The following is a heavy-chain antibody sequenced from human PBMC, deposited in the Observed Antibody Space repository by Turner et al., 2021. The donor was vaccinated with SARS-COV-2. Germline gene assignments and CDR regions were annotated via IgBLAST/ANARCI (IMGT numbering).Heavy chain of an antibody. D-gene: IGHD5-12*01. CDR3: ARTDGYNYDY. Sequence: QVQLQESGPGLVKPSETLSLTCTVSGGSISSYYWSWIRQPPGKGLEWIGYIYYSGSTNYHPSLKSRVTISIDTSKNQFSLKLSSVTAAYTAVYYCARTDGYNYDYWGQGTLVTVSS. CDR2: IYYSGST. V-gene: IGHV4-59*01. CDR1: GGSISSYY. J-gene: IGHJ4*02.